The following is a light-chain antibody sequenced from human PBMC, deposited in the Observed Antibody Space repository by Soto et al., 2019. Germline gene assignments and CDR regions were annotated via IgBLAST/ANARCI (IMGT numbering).Light chain of an antibody. CDR3: QQANSFPYT. Sequence: DIQMTQSPSSVSASVGDRVTITCRASQDISRWLAWYQQTPGKAPKLLIYAASSLQRGVPSRFSGSGSGTDFTLTISSLQSEDFATYYCQQANSFPYTFGQGTKLEIK. CDR1: QDISRW. V-gene: IGKV1-12*01. J-gene: IGKJ2*01. CDR2: AAS.